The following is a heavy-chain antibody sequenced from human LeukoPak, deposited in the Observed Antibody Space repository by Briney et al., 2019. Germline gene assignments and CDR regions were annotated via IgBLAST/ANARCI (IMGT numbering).Heavy chain of an antibody. CDR2: INHSGST. D-gene: IGHD2-2*02. V-gene: IGHV4-34*01. CDR3: ARVRVAAIRNKPMNYYYYGMDV. CDR1: GGSFSGYY. Sequence: SETLSLTCAVYGGSFSGYYWSWIRQPPGKGLEWIGEINHSGSTNYNPSLKSRVTLSVDTSKNQFSLKLSSVTAADTAVYYCARVRVAAIRNKPMNYYYYGMDVWGQGTTVTVSS. J-gene: IGHJ6*02.